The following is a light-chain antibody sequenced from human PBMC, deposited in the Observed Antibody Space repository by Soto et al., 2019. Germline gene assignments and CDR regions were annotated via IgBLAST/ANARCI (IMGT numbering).Light chain of an antibody. CDR3: QSYDSSLSVV. CDR2: GNS. Sequence: QSVQTQPPSVSGAPGHRVTNSCTGSSSNIGAGYDVHWYQQLPGTAPKLLIYGNSNRPSGVPDRFSGSKSGTSASLAITGLQAEDEADYYCQSYDSSLSVVFGGATQLTV. V-gene: IGLV1-40*01. CDR1: SSNIGAGYD. J-gene: IGLJ2*01.